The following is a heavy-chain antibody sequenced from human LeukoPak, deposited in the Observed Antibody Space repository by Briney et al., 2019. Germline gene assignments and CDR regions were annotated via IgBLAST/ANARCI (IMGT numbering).Heavy chain of an antibody. CDR1: GYTLTSYY. CDR3: AREVGYYDFWSGKTWLDA. V-gene: IGHV1-46*01. Sequence: DSVKVCCKASGYTLTSYYVHCVRQAPGQGLEWMEIINPSGGSSSYAQKLQGRVTMTRDTSTKTVYMELNSLRSEDTAVYYCAREVGYYDFWSGKTWLDAWGQGTLVTVSS. D-gene: IGHD3-3*01. CDR2: INPSGGSS. J-gene: IGHJ5*02.